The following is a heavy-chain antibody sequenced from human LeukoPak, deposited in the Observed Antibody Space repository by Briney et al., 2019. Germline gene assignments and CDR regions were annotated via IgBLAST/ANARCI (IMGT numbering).Heavy chain of an antibody. CDR2: ISYDGTGK. Sequence: PGTSLRLSCTASGFSSSSYGMHWVRQAPGKGLEWVAVISYDGTGKYYADSVKGRFTISRDHYNNTLYLQMDSLRADDTAVYYCARDPDYLHYYDGTGPMGGFAYWGQGTLVTVSS. D-gene: IGHD3-22*01. CDR1: GFSSSSYG. CDR3: ARDPDYLHYYDGTGPMGGFAY. V-gene: IGHV3-30*03. J-gene: IGHJ4*02.